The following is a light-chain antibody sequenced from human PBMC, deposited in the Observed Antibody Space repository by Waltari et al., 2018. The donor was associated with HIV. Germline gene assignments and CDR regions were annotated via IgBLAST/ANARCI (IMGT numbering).Light chain of an antibody. CDR1: SSNIGSNT. V-gene: IGLV1-44*01. CDR3: AAWDDNRNAVV. Sequence: QSVLTQPPSASGTPGQRVAISCSGSSSNIGSNTINWYKQLSGTAPKLLINSNNQRPSGVPDRFSGSKSGTSGSLAISGLQSEDEADYYCAAWDDNRNAVVFGGGTKLTVL. J-gene: IGLJ2*01. CDR2: SNN.